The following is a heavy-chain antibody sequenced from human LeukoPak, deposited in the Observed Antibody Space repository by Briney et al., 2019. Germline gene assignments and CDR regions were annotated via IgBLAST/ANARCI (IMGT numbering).Heavy chain of an antibody. Sequence: GGSLRLSCAASGFTFSSYAMHWVRQAPGKGLEWVAFIRSDGSNKSYADSVKGRFTISRDNSKNTLYLQMNSLRAEDTAVYYCAKDSFSGSYYAAFDIWAQGTMVTVSS. CDR3: AKDSFSGSYYAAFDI. CDR1: GFTFSSYA. D-gene: IGHD1-26*01. V-gene: IGHV3-30*02. J-gene: IGHJ3*02. CDR2: IRSDGSNK.